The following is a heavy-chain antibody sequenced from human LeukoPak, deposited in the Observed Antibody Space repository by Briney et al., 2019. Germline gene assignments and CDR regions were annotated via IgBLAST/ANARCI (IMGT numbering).Heavy chain of an antibody. J-gene: IGHJ4*02. CDR3: ARHLGTYSDH. V-gene: IGHV3-74*01. CDR2: INGDGSST. CDR1: GFTFGDYA. Sequence: GGSLRLSCTASGFTFGDYAMSWVRQAPGKGLVWVSLINGDGSSTNYADSVKGRFTISRDNAKNTLYLQVNSLRADDTAVYYCARHLGTYSDHWGQGTLVTVSA. D-gene: IGHD1-1*01.